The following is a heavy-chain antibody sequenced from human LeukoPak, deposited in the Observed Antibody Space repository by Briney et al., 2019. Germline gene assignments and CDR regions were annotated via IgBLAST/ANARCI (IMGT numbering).Heavy chain of an antibody. Sequence: SETLSLTYTVSGGSISSSSYDRGWIRQPPRKGLEWIGSIYYSGSTYYNPSLKSRVTISVDTSKNQFSLKLSSVTAADTAVYYCARTKYSSRPFDYWGQGTLVTVSS. D-gene: IGHD6-13*01. CDR1: GGSISSSSYD. V-gene: IGHV4-39*01. CDR2: IYYSGST. J-gene: IGHJ4*02. CDR3: ARTKYSSRPFDY.